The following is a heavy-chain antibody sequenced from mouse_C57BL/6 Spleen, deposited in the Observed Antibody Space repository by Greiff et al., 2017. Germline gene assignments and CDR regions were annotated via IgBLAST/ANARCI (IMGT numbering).Heavy chain of an antibody. Sequence: QVQLQQSGAELVRPGASVTLSCEASGYKFTDYEMHWVQQTPVHGLEWIGAIDTDTGGTAYNQKFKGKAILTADKSSSTAYMELRSLTSEDSAVYYCTRGSSPHAMDDWGQGTSVTVSS. V-gene: IGHV1-15*01. D-gene: IGHD1-1*01. J-gene: IGHJ4*01. CDR3: TRGSSPHAMDD. CDR2: IDTDTGGT. CDR1: GYKFTDYE.